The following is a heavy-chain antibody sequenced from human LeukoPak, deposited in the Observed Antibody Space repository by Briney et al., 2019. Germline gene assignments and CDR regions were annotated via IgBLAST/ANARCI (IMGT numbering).Heavy chain of an antibody. V-gene: IGHV1-18*01. CDR3: AREAAAGTGWFDP. CDR2: ISAYNGNT. D-gene: IGHD6-13*01. Sequence: ASVKVSCKASGYTFTSYGISWVRQAPGQGLEWMGWISAYNGNTNYAQKLQGRVTMTTDTSISTAYMELSRLRSDDTAVYYCAREAAAGTGWFDPWGQGTLVTVSS. J-gene: IGHJ5*02. CDR1: GYTFTSYG.